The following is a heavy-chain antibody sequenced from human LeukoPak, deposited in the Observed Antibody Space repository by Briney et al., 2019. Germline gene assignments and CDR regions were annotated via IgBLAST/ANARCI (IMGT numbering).Heavy chain of an antibody. J-gene: IGHJ4*02. V-gene: IGHV3-21*01. CDR3: ARDRDYGEPFDY. CDR1: GFTFSSYS. Sequence: GGSLRLSCAASGFTFSSYSMNWVRQAPGKGLEWVSSISSSSSYIYYADSVKGRFTISRDNAKNSLYLQMNSLRAVDTAVYYCARDRDYGEPFDYWGQGTLVTVSS. D-gene: IGHD4-17*01. CDR2: ISSSSSYI.